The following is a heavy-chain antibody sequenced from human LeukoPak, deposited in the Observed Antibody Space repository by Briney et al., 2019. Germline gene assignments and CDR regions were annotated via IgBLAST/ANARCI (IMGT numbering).Heavy chain of an antibody. D-gene: IGHD3-22*01. CDR1: GYTFTDYY. CDR3: AREDSTGYSSLDY. Sequence: ASVKVSSKASGYTFTDYYLHWVRQAPGQGLEWMGWINPNSGGTNYAQKFQGRVTLTRDTSMSTAYMEISRLTSDDTAVYYCAREDSTGYSSLDYWGQGTLVTVSS. CDR2: INPNSGGT. J-gene: IGHJ4*02. V-gene: IGHV1-2*02.